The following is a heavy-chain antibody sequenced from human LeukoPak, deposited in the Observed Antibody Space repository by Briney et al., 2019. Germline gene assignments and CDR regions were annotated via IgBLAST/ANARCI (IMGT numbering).Heavy chain of an antibody. V-gene: IGHV3-48*04. D-gene: IGHD3-10*02. CDR1: GFSVTGNY. J-gene: IGHJ6*04. CDR2: ISSSSSTI. Sequence: GGSLRLSCAVSGFSVTGNYMTWVRLPPGKGLEWVSYISSSSSTIYYADSVKGRFTISRDNAKNSLYLQMNSLRAEDTAVYYCAELGITMIGGVWGKGTTVTISS. CDR3: AELGITMIGGV.